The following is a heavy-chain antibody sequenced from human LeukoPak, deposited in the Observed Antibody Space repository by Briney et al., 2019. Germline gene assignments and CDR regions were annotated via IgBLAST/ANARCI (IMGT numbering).Heavy chain of an antibody. D-gene: IGHD2-2*01. J-gene: IGHJ5*02. Sequence: SETLSLTCAVYGGSFSGYYWSWIRQPPGKGLEWIGEINHSGSTNYNPSLKSRVTISVDTSKNQFSLKLSSVTAADTAVYYCARGLGVIVVVPAAIGGNWFDPWGQGTPVTVSS. CDR1: GGSFSGYY. CDR2: INHSGST. V-gene: IGHV4-34*01. CDR3: ARGLGVIVVVPAAIGGNWFDP.